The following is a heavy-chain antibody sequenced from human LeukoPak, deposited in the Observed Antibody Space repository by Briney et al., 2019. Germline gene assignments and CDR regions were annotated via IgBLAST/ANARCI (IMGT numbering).Heavy chain of an antibody. D-gene: IGHD6-6*01. CDR1: GGSISSYY. CDR3: ARDGVIAARLNWFDP. CDR2: IYTSGST. J-gene: IGHJ5*02. V-gene: IGHV4-4*07. Sequence: PSETLSLTCTVSGGSISSYYWSWLRQPAGKGLEWIGRIYTSGSTNYNPSLKSRVTMSVDTSKNQFSLKLSSVTAADTAVYYCARDGVIAARLNWFDPWGQGTLVTVSS.